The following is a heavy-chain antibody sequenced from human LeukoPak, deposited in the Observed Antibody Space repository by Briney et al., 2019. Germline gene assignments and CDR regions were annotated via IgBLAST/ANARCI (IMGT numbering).Heavy chain of an antibody. J-gene: IGHJ4*02. CDR3: ARDLGGATDDY. CDR1: GGTFSSYA. D-gene: IGHD1-26*01. V-gene: IGHV1-69*04. Sequence: ASVKVSCNASGGTFSSYAISWVRQAPGQGLEWMGRIIPILGIANYAQKFQGRVTITADKSTSTAYMELSSLRSEDTAVYYCARDLGGATDDYWGQGTLVTVSS. CDR2: IIPILGIA.